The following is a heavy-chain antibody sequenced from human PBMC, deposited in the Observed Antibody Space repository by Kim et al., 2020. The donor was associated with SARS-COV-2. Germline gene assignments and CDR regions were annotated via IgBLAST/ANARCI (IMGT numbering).Heavy chain of an antibody. D-gene: IGHD2-2*01. V-gene: IGHV3-33*06. CDR3: AKDPIVVVPAAMQRDFRYYYYGMDV. J-gene: IGHJ6*02. Sequence: GGSLRLSCAASGFTFSSYGMHWVRQAPGKGLEWVAVIWYDGSNKYYADSVKGRFTISRDNSKNTLYLQMNSLRAEDTAVYYCAKDPIVVVPAAMQRDFRYYYYGMDVWGQGTTVTVSS. CDR1: GFTFSSYG. CDR2: IWYDGSNK.